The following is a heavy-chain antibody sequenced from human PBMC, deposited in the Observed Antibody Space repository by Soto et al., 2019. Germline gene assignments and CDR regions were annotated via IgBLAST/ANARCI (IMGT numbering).Heavy chain of an antibody. V-gene: IGHV3-30*18. J-gene: IGHJ6*02. Sequence: QVQLVESGGGVVQPGRSLRLSCAASGFTFSSYGMHWVRQAPGKGLEWVAVISYDGSNKYYADSVKGRFTISRDNSKNTLYLQMNSLRAEDTAVYYCAKGHRGAGVGMDVRGQGTTVTVSS. CDR3: AKGHRGAGVGMDV. CDR1: GFTFSSYG. CDR2: ISYDGSNK. D-gene: IGHD6-19*01.